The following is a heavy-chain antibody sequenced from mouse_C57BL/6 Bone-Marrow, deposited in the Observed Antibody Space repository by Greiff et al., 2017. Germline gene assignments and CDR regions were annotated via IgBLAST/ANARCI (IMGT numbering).Heavy chain of an antibody. CDR1: GFNIKDDY. CDR3: TAAYYGGSYWYFDV. D-gene: IGHD1-1*01. Sequence: EVKLQESGAELVRPGASVKLSCTASGFNIKDDYMHWVKQRPEKGLEWIGWIDPENGDTEYASKFQGKATITADTSPNTAYLQLRSLTSEDTAVYYCTAAYYGGSYWYFDVWGTGTTVTVSS. V-gene: IGHV14-4*01. J-gene: IGHJ1*03. CDR2: IDPENGDT.